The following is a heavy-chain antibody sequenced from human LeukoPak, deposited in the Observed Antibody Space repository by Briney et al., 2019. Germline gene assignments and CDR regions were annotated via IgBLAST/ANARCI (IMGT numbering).Heavy chain of an antibody. V-gene: IGHV4-59*01. Sequence: SETLSLTCTVSGGSISSYYWSWIRQPPGEGLEWIGYIYYSGSTNYNPSLKSRVTLSVDTSKNQFSLKLSSVTAADTAVYYCTARDILTGPFDYWGQGTLVTVSS. CDR1: GGSISSYY. D-gene: IGHD3-9*01. J-gene: IGHJ4*02. CDR2: IYYSGST. CDR3: TARDILTGPFDY.